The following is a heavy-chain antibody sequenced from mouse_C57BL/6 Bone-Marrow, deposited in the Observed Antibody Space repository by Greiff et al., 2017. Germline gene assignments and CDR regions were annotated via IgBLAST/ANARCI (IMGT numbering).Heavy chain of an antibody. J-gene: IGHJ3*01. D-gene: IGHD1-1*01. CDR2: IYPGDGDT. CDR3: ARQGYYGTGALFAY. CDR1: GYAFSSYW. V-gene: IGHV1-80*01. Sequence: QVQLQQSGAELVKPGASVKISCKASGYAFSSYWMNWVKQRPGKGLEWIGQIYPGDGDTNYNGKFKGKATLTADKSSSTADMQLSSLTAEDSAVYCWARQGYYGTGALFAYWGQGTLVTVSA.